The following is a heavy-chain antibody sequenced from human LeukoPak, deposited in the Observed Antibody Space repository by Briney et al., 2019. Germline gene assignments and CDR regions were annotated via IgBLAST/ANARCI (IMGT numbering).Heavy chain of an antibody. CDR3: AKSTLMVTAPFDY. CDR1: GFTFSSYA. V-gene: IGHV3-23*01. CDR2: ISGSGGST. D-gene: IGHD2-21*02. Sequence: PGGSLRLSCAASGFTFSSYAMSWVRQAPGKGLEWVSAISGSGGSTYYADSVKGRFTISRDNSKNTLYLQMNSLRAEDTAIYYCAKSTLMVTAPFDYWGQGTLVTVSS. J-gene: IGHJ4*02.